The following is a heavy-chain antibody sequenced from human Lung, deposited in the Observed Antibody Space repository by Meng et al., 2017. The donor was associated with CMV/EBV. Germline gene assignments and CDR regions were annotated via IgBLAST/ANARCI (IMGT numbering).Heavy chain of an antibody. CDR3: ARGGSSWYYLDY. CDR1: GFTFGAYG. V-gene: IGHV3-21*05. Sequence: ESLKISRAASGFTFGAYGMNWVRQAPGKGLEWVSFISTSGSYIYYADSVKGRFTISRDNAKNSLSLQMNSLSAEDTAVYYCARGGSSWYYLDYWGQGTLVTVSS. CDR2: ISTSGSYI. D-gene: IGHD6-13*01. J-gene: IGHJ4*02.